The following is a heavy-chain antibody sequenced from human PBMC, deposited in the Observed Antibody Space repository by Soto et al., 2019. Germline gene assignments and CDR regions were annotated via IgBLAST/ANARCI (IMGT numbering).Heavy chain of an antibody. CDR1: GFTFSSYA. V-gene: IGHV3-30-3*01. CDR2: ISYDGSNK. CDR3: ASRRPDTDY. D-gene: IGHD6-25*01. Sequence: QVQLVESGGGVVQPGRSLRLSCAASGFTFSSYAMHWVRQAPGKGLEWVAVISYDGSNKYYADSVKGRFTISRDNSKNTLYLQMNSLSAEDTAVYYCASRRPDTDYWGQGTLVTVSS. J-gene: IGHJ4*02.